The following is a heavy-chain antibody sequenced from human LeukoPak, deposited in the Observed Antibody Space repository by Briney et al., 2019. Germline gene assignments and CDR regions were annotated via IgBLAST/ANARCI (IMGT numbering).Heavy chain of an antibody. CDR1: GFTFSSYA. CDR2: ISYDGSNK. CDR3: AREDFDI. V-gene: IGHV3-30*04. Sequence: PGGSLRLSCAASGFTFSSYAMHWVRQAPGKGLEWVAVISYDGSNKYYADSVKGRFTISRDNSKNTLYLQMNSLRAEDTAVYYCAREDFDIWGQGTMVTVSS. J-gene: IGHJ3*02.